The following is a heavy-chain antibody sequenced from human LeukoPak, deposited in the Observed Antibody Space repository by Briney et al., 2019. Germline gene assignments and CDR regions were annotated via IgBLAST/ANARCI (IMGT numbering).Heavy chain of an antibody. V-gene: IGHV1-2*02. CDR1: GYTFTSYA. J-gene: IGHJ4*02. CDR2: INPSSGGT. Sequence: ASVKVSCKASGYTFTSYAMNWVRQAPGQGLEWMGWINPSSGGTNYAQKFQGRVTMTRDTSISTAYMELSRLRSDDTAVYYCARVYCGGDCYSGFDYWGQGTLVTVSS. D-gene: IGHD2-21*02. CDR3: ARVYCGGDCYSGFDY.